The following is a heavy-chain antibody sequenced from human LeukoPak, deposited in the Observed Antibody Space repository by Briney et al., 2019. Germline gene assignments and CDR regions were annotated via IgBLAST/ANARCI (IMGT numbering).Heavy chain of an antibody. D-gene: IGHD6-19*01. J-gene: IGHJ4*02. V-gene: IGHV3-9*01. CDR2: ISWNSGSI. CDR3: AKDWLSSGWYYFDY. Sequence: GGSLRLSCAASGFTFDDYAMHWVRQAPGKGLEWVSGISWNSGSIGYADSVKGRFTISRDNSKNTLYLQMNSLRAEDTAVYYCAKDWLSSGWYYFDYWGQGTLVTVSS. CDR1: GFTFDDYA.